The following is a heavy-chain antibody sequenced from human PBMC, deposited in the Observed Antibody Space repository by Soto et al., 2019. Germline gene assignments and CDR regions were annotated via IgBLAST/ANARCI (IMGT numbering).Heavy chain of an antibody. D-gene: IGHD3-3*01. J-gene: IGHJ6*02. CDR2: IIPIFGTA. CDR1: GGTFSSYA. V-gene: IGHV1-69*12. CDR3: ARDVEDFWSGYTPKTYGMDV. Sequence: QVQLVQSGAEVKKPGSSVKVSCKASGGTFSSYAISWVRQAPGQGLEWMGGIIPIFGTANYAQKFQGRVTTTADESTSTAYMELSSLRSADTAVYYCARDVEDFWSGYTPKTYGMDVWGPGNKVNVSS.